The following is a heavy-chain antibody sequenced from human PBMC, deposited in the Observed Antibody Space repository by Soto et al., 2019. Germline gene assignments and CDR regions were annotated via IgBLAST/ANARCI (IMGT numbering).Heavy chain of an antibody. D-gene: IGHD2-21*01. J-gene: IGHJ6*02. CDR2: ISGFNGNT. CDR1: GYTFTKDG. Sequence: GASVKVSCKASGYTFTKDGITWVRQAPGHGLELLGWISGFNGNTHVAQRLQDRVNMTADTSTSTAYMEVTSLRPDDTAIYYCARVAALIPIFHGLDAWGQGTTVTVSS. CDR3: ARVAALIPIFHGLDA. V-gene: IGHV1-18*01.